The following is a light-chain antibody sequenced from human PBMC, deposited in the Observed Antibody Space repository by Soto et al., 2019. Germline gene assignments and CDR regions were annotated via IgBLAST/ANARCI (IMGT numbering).Light chain of an antibody. CDR1: RRDVGGYNY. Sequence: QSALTQPPSASGSPGQSVTISCTGTRRDVGGYNYVSWYQHHPGKAPKVMIYEVSKRPSGVPDRFSGSKSGNTASLTVSGLQTEDEADYYCNSYAGSNGVVFGGGTKLTVL. J-gene: IGLJ2*01. V-gene: IGLV2-8*01. CDR3: NSYAGSNGVV. CDR2: EVS.